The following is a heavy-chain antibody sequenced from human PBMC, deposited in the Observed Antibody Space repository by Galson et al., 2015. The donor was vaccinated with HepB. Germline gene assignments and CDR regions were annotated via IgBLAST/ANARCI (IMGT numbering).Heavy chain of an antibody. D-gene: IGHD2/OR15-2a*01. CDR1: GFTFSNYW. J-gene: IGHJ4*02. V-gene: IGHV3-7*01. CDR2: IKQDGSEK. CDR3: ARDYTLGASVYYFDY. Sequence: SLRLSCAASGFTFSNYWMSWVRQAPGKGLEWVANIKQDGSEKYYVDSVKGRFTISRDNAKNSLYLQMNSLRADDTAVYYCARDYTLGASVYYFDYWGRGTLVTVSS.